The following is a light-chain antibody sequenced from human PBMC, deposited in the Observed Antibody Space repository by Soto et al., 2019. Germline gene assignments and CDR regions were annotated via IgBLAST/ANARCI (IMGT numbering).Light chain of an antibody. J-gene: IGLJ2*01. CDR3: QVWDSSSDHSVV. CDR1: DIGSKS. CDR2: DVR. V-gene: IGLV3-21*02. Sequence: SYELTQPPSVSVAPGQTARLTCGGTDIGSKSVHWYQQKPGQAPELVVYDVRDRPSGIPERFSGSNSGNTATLTISRVEDGDEAAYYCQVWDSSSDHSVVFGGGTKVTVL.